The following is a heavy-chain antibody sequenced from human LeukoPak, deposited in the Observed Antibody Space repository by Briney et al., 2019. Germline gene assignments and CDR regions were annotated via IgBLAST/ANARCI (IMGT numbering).Heavy chain of an antibody. V-gene: IGHV3-30-3*01. Sequence: SGRSLRLPCAASGFTFSSYAMHWVRQAPGKGLEWVAVISYDGSNKYYADSVKGRFTISRDNSKNTLYLQMNSLRAEDTAVYYCARGAYSYGYFFDYWGQETLVTVSS. D-gene: IGHD5-18*01. CDR2: ISYDGSNK. CDR1: GFTFSSYA. CDR3: ARGAYSYGYFFDY. J-gene: IGHJ4*02.